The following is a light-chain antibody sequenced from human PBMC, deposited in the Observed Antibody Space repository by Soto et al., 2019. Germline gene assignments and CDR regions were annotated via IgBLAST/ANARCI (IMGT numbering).Light chain of an antibody. V-gene: IGKV3-20*01. CDR2: GAS. Sequence: EIVLTQSPGTLSLSPGERATLSCRASQSVSSSYLAWYQQKPGQAPRLLIYGASSRATGIPDRFSGSGSGTDFTLTISRLEPEDFAVYYCQQLNSYPPTFGQGTKLEIK. J-gene: IGKJ2*01. CDR1: QSVSSSY. CDR3: QQLNSYPPT.